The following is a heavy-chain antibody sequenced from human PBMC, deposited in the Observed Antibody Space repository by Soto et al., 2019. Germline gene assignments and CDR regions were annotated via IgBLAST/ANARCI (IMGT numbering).Heavy chain of an antibody. V-gene: IGHV4-30-2*01. J-gene: IGHJ5*02. CDR3: ARVIAATDTISVWFVQ. CDR2: IYHSGST. D-gene: IGHD6-13*01. Sequence: PSETLSLTCAVSGGSISSGGYSWSWIRQPPGKGLEWIGYIYHSGSTYYNPSLKSRVTISVDRSKNQFSLKLNSVTAADTAVYYCARVIAATDTISVWFVQWGQGTLVTSPQ. CDR1: GGSISSGGYS.